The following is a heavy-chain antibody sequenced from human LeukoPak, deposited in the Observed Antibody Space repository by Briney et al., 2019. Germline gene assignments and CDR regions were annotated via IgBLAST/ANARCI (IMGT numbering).Heavy chain of an antibody. D-gene: IGHD6-13*01. CDR2: ISWNSGSI. Sequence: GGSLRLSCAASGFTFDDYAMHWVRQALGKGLEWVSGISWNSGSIGYADSVKGRFTISRDNAKNSLYLQMNSLRPEDTALYYCARASSWYVHPSDYWGQGTLVTVSS. CDR3: ARASSWYVHPSDY. V-gene: IGHV3-9*01. J-gene: IGHJ4*02. CDR1: GFTFDDYA.